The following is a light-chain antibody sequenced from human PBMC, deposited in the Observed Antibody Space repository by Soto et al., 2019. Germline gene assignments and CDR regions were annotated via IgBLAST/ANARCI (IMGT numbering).Light chain of an antibody. CDR1: LSVSTN. J-gene: IGKJ1*01. Sequence: EIVMTQSPGTLSVSPGERATLSCRASLSVSTNLAWYQQKPGQAPRLLIYGASTRATGIPVRFSGSASGTEFTLTISSLQSEDFTVYYCQQYNKWPLTFGQGTKVDIK. CDR3: QQYNKWPLT. CDR2: GAS. V-gene: IGKV3-15*01.